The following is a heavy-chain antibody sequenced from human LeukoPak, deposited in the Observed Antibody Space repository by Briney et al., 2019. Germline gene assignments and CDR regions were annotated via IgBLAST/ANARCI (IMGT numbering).Heavy chain of an antibody. J-gene: IGHJ4*02. CDR2: ISNTGRT. CDR1: GGSISNYY. D-gene: IGHD3-3*01. CDR3: ARRRDFLDY. V-gene: IGHV4-59*08. Sequence: SETLSLTCTVPGGSISNYYWSWIRQPPGKGLEWIGYISNTGRTDSSPSLKSRVTLSVDTSRNQVSLKLDSATAADTAVYYCARRRDFLDYWGQGTLVTVSS.